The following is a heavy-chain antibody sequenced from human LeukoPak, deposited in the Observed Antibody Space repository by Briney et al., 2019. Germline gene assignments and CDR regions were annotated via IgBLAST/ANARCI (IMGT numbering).Heavy chain of an antibody. J-gene: IGHJ5*02. CDR3: ARSELGFRDRFDP. Sequence: SETLSLTCTVSGGSISSYYWSWIRQPPGKGLEWIGYIYYSGSTYYNPSLKSRVTISVDTSKNQFSLKLSSVTAADTAVYYCARSELGFRDRFDPWGQGTLVTVSS. CDR1: GGSISSYY. CDR2: IYYSGST. D-gene: IGHD1-7*01. V-gene: IGHV4-59*12.